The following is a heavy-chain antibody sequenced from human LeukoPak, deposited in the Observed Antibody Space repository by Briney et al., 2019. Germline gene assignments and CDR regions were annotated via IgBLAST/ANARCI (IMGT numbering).Heavy chain of an antibody. V-gene: IGHV4-39*01. CDR2: IYYSGST. D-gene: IGHD3-22*01. CDR3: ARHTIGGTMIVVVRTEYYFDY. Sequence: PSETLSLTCSVSGGSISISSYYWGWIRQPPGKGLEWIGSIYYSGSTYYNPSLKSRVTISVDTSKNQFSLKLSSVTAADTAVYYCARHTIGGTMIVVVRTEYYFDYWGQGTLVTVSS. J-gene: IGHJ4*02. CDR1: GGSISISSYY.